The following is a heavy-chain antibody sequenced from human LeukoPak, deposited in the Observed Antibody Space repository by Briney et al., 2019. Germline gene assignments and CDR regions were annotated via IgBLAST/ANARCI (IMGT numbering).Heavy chain of an antibody. CDR2: IYHSGST. D-gene: IGHD3-3*01. V-gene: IGHV4-30-2*01. CDR1: GGSISSGGYY. J-gene: IGHJ4*02. CDR3: ARGVGGGTIFGVVTPTFDY. Sequence: SQTLSLTCTVSGGSISSGGYYWSWIRQPPGKGLEWIGYIYHSGSTYYNPSLKSRVTISVDRSKNQFSLKLSSVTAADTAVYYCARGVGGGTIFGVVTPTFDYWGQGTLVTVSS.